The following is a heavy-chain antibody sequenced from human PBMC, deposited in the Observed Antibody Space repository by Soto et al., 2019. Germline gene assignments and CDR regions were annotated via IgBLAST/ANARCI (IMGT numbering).Heavy chain of an antibody. CDR3: XRRGSGSYYDY. CDR2: ISGSGDST. D-gene: IGHD1-26*01. V-gene: IGHV3-23*01. Sequence: EVQLLESGGGLVQPGGSLRLSCAASGFTFSNYAMNWVRQAPGKGLEWVSVISGSGDSTYYADSVKGRFTISRDNXXXXXXXXXXXXXXXXXXXXXCXRRGSGSYYDYWGQGTLVTVSS. CDR1: GFTFSNYA. J-gene: IGHJ4*02.